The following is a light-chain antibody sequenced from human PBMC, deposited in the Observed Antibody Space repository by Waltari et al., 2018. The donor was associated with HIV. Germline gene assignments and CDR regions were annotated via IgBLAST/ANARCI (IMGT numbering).Light chain of an antibody. J-gene: IGLJ2*01. Sequence: SYELAQPPSVSVSLGQTASISCSGDKLGDKYVSWYSQRQGQSPVLVIYEDNKRPSGIPERFSCSNSWDTGTLTISGTQAVDEADYDCQAWDSGTVVFGGGTKLTVL. CDR3: QAWDSGTVV. CDR2: EDN. CDR1: KLGDKY. V-gene: IGLV3-1*01.